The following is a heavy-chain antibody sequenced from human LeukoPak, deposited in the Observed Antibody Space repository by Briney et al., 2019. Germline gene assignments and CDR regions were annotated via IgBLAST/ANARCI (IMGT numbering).Heavy chain of an antibody. V-gene: IGHV3-74*01. CDR1: GFTFSDTW. CDR2: IRSDGSDT. D-gene: IGHD1-26*01. Sequence: GGSLRLSCAASGFTFSDTWMHWVRHAPGEGLVWVSRIRSDGSDTRYAESVKGRFTISRDNSKNTLYLQMNSLRAEDTAVYYCARGGSYLSAFDIWGQGTMVTVSS. CDR3: ARGGSYLSAFDI. J-gene: IGHJ3*02.